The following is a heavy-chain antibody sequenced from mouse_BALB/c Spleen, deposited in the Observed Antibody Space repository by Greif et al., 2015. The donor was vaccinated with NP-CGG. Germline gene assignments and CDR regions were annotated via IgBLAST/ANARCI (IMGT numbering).Heavy chain of an antibody. D-gene: IGHD4-1*01. CDR2: ILPGSGST. J-gene: IGHJ2*01. Sequence: QVQLQQPGAELMKPGASVKISCKATGYTFSSYWIEWVKQRPGHGLEWIGEILPGSGSTNYNEKFKGKATFTADTSSNTAYMQLRSLTAEDSAVYYCARGTGLDYWGQGTTLTVSS. CDR1: GYTFSSYW. CDR3: ARGTGLDY. V-gene: IGHV1-9*01.